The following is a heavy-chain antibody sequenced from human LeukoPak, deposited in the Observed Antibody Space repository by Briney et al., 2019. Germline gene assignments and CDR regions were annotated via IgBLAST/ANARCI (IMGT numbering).Heavy chain of an antibody. J-gene: IGHJ1*01. CDR2: IRYDGSNK. CDR3: AQSGLSGSEEYFHH. D-gene: IGHD3-10*01. CDR1: GFTFSSYG. Sequence: PGGSLRLSCAASGFTFSSYGMHWVRQAPGKGLEWVAFIRYDGSNKYYEDYVKGRFTISRDNSKNTLYLQMNSPRAEDTAVYYCAQSGLSGSEEYFHHWGQGTLVTVSS. V-gene: IGHV3-30*02.